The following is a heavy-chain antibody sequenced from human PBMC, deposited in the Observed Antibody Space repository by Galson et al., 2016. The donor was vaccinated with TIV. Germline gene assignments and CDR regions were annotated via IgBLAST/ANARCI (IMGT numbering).Heavy chain of an antibody. J-gene: IGHJ4*02. CDR2: ISVSGGRT. V-gene: IGHV3-23*01. Sequence: SLRLSCAASRFTFSSYAMSWVRQAPGKGLEWVSAISVSGGRTYYADSVKGRFTISRDNSKNTLYLQMNSLRAEDTAVYYCAKDTSSAYSGYGYFDYWGQGTLVTVSS. CDR3: AKDTSSAYSGYGYFDY. CDR1: RFTFSSYA. D-gene: IGHD5-12*01.